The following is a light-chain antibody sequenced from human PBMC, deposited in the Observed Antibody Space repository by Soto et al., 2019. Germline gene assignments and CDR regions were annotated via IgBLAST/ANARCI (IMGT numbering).Light chain of an antibody. J-gene: IGKJ5*01. CDR2: RAS. CDR3: QQYGDAPIT. V-gene: IGKV3-20*01. Sequence: VLTQSPGTLSLFPGERATLSCRASQTVTSTLLAWFQQKPGRAPGLLICRASSRATGVPDRFSGSGSGTDFTLTISRLEPEDFALYYCQQYGDAPITFGQRTRLEIK. CDR1: QTVTSTL.